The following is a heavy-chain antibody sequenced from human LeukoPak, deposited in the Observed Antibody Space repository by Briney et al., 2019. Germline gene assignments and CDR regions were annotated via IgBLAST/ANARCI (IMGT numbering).Heavy chain of an antibody. Sequence: ASVKVSCKASGYTFTGYYMRWVRQAPGQGLEWMGWINPNSGGTNYAQKFQGWVTMTRDTSISTAYMELSRLRSDDTAVYYCARGVIAALVNWFDPWGQGTLVTVSS. V-gene: IGHV1-2*04. CDR3: ARGVIAALVNWFDP. D-gene: IGHD2-15*01. CDR1: GYTFTGYY. J-gene: IGHJ5*02. CDR2: INPNSGGT.